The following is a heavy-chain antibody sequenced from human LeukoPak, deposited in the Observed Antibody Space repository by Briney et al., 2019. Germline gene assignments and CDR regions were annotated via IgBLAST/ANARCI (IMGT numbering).Heavy chain of an antibody. CDR2: IYYSGST. V-gene: IGHV4-31*03. CDR3: ARRVVVAATLTEMGYYFDY. D-gene: IGHD2-15*01. Sequence: PSETLSLTCTVSGGSISSGGYYWSWIRQHPGKGLEWIGYIYYSGSTYYNPSLKSRVTISVDTSKNQFSLRLSSVTAADTAVYYCARRVVVAATLTEMGYYFDYWGQGTLVTVSS. J-gene: IGHJ4*02. CDR1: GGSISSGGYY.